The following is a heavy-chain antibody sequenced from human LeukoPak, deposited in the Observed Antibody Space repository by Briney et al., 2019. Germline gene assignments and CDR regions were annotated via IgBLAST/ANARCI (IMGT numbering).Heavy chain of an antibody. D-gene: IGHD3-22*01. CDR3: ARHHRSGYGGTYFDY. Sequence: SETLSLTCTVSGGSIISYYWDWIRQPPGEGLEWIGYIHSSGTTHYSPSLEGRVTMSVDTAKNQFSLKLTSVSAADTAVYYCARHHRSGYGGTYFDYWGQGTLVTVSS. J-gene: IGHJ4*02. V-gene: IGHV4-4*09. CDR2: IHSSGTT. CDR1: GGSIISYY.